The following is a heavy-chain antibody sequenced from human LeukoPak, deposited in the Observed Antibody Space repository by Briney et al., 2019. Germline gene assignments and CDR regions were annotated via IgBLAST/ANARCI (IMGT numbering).Heavy chain of an antibody. CDR3: ARTKYYYDSSGYSLHYYYYYMDV. V-gene: IGHV1-18*01. CDR1: GYTFTSYG. J-gene: IGHJ6*03. Sequence: ASVKVSCKASGYTFTSYGISWVRQAPGQGLEWMGWISAYNGNTNYAQKLQGRVTMTTDTSTSTAYMELRSLRSDDTAVYYCARTKYYYDSSGYSLHYYYYYMDVWGKGTTVTVSS. CDR2: ISAYNGNT. D-gene: IGHD3-22*01.